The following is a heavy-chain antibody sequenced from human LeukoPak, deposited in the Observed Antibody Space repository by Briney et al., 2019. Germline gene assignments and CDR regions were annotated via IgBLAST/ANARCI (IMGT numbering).Heavy chain of an antibody. CDR2: ISYDGSNK. V-gene: IGHV3-30*18. D-gene: IGHD4-17*01. CDR3: AKERADYGDYEYGMDV. CDR1: GLTFSSYG. Sequence: GGSLRLSCAASGLTFSSYGMHWVRQAPGKGLEWVAVISYDGSNKYYADSVKGRFTISRDNSKNTLYLQMNSLRAEDTAVYYCAKERADYGDYEYGMDVWGQGTTVTVSS. J-gene: IGHJ6*02.